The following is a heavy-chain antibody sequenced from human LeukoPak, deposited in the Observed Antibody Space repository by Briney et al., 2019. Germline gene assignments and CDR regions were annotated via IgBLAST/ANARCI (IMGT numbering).Heavy chain of an antibody. Sequence: GGCLRLSCAASGFTFSNYWMPWVRQAPGKGLVWISRINSDGSSTSYADSVKGRFTISRDNAKNTLSLQMNSLRAEDTAIYYCARVNWELTTEDYWGQGTLVTVSS. D-gene: IGHD4-11*01. CDR3: ARVNWELTTEDY. V-gene: IGHV3-74*01. J-gene: IGHJ4*02. CDR1: GFTFSNYW. CDR2: INSDGSST.